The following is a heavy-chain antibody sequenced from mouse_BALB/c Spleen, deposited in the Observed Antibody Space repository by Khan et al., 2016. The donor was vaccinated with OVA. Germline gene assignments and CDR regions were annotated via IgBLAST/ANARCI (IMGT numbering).Heavy chain of an antibody. Sequence: QVQLQESGPGLAAPSQSLSITCTISGFSLTTYGVHWVRQPPGKGLEWLVVIWSDGTTNYNSALKSGLTITKDNSQSQVFLKMNSLQTDDTDIYFSDRQPYNHYNIMDYWGQGTTVTVSS. CDR3: DRQPYNHYNIMDY. V-gene: IGHV2-6-1*01. CDR1: GFSLTTYG. J-gene: IGHJ4*01. CDR2: IWSDGTT. D-gene: IGHD2-10*02.